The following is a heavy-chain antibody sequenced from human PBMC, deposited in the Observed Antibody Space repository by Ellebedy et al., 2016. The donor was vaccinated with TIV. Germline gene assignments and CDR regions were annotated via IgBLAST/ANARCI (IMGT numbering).Heavy chain of an antibody. D-gene: IGHD3-10*01. Sequence: SETLSLXXTVSGGSISSSSYYWGWVRQPPGKGLEWIGSIYYSGSTYYNPSLKSRVTISVDTSKNQFSLKLSSVTAADTAVYYCARRRAPGRRYFDLWGRGTLVTVSS. J-gene: IGHJ2*01. CDR3: ARRRAPGRRYFDL. CDR2: IYYSGST. CDR1: GGSISSSSYY. V-gene: IGHV4-39*01.